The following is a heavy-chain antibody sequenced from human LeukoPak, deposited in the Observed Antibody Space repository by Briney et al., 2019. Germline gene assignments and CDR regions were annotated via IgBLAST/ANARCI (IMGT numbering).Heavy chain of an antibody. CDR2: ISSSSSTI. Sequence: QPGGSLRLSCAASGFTFSSHSMNWVRQAPGKGLEWVSYISSSSSTIYYTDSVKGRFTISRDNAKNSLYLQMNSLRAEDTAVYYCARRYFDYWGQGTLVTVSS. CDR1: GFTFSSHS. J-gene: IGHJ4*02. CDR3: ARRYFDY. V-gene: IGHV3-48*01.